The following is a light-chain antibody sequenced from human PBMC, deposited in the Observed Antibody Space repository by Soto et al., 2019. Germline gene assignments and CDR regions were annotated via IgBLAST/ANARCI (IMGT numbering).Light chain of an antibody. CDR1: SSNIGAGYH. Sequence: QSVLTQPPSVSGSPGQRVTISCTGSSSNIGAGYHVHWYQQLPGTAPKLLIYGNSNRPSGVPDRFSCSKSGTSASLAITGLQAEDEADYYYQSYDSSLSGSVFGGGTKLTVL. V-gene: IGLV1-40*01. J-gene: IGLJ3*02. CDR2: GNS. CDR3: QSYDSSLSGSV.